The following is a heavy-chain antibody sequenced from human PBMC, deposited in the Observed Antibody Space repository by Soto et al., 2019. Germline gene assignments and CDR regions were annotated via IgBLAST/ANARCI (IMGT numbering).Heavy chain of an antibody. D-gene: IGHD5-18*01. J-gene: IGHJ3*02. CDR1: GFTFSNAW. Sequence: GGSLRLSCAASGFTFSNAWMNWVRQAPGKGLEWVGRIKSKTDGGTTDYAAPVKGRFTISRDDSKNTLYLQMNSLKTEDTAVYYCTTHLRIQLFDAFDIWGQGTMVTVSS. V-gene: IGHV3-15*07. CDR2: IKSKTDGGTT. CDR3: TTHLRIQLFDAFDI.